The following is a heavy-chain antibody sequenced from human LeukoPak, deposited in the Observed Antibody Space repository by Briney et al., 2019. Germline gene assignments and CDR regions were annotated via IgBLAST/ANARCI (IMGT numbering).Heavy chain of an antibody. CDR3: ARDSYSSSWSGLFDY. V-gene: IGHV3-7*01. CDR2: IKQDGSEK. D-gene: IGHD6-13*01. Sequence: PGGSLRLSCAASGFTFSSYGMHWVRQAPGKGLEWVANIKQDGSEKYYVDSVKGRFTISRDNAKNSLYLQMSSLRAEDTAVYYCARDSYSSSWSGLFDYWGQGTLVTVSS. J-gene: IGHJ4*02. CDR1: GFTFSSYG.